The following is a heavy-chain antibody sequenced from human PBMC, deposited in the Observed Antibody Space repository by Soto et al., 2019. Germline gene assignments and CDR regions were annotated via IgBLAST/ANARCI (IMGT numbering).Heavy chain of an antibody. D-gene: IGHD3-10*01. CDR2: IYHSGST. CDR1: GGSISSNNW. V-gene: IGHV4-4*02. Sequence: SETLSLTCTVSGGSISSNNWWNWVRQPPGKGLEWIGEIYHSGSTNYNPSLKSRVTISVDTSKNQFSLKLSSVTAADTAVYYCATTYRPMVGMDVWGQGTTVTVS. J-gene: IGHJ6*02. CDR3: ATTYRPMVGMDV.